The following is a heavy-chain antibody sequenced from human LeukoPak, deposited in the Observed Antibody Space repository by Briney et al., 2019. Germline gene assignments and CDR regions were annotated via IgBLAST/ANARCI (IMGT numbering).Heavy chain of an antibody. D-gene: IGHD6-19*01. CDR3: ARDSSHSSGYLPLDY. V-gene: IGHV4-59*01. CDR2: IYYSGST. CDR1: GGSISSYY. Sequence: PSETLSLTCTVSGGSISSYYWSWIRQPPGKGLEWIGYIYYSGSTNYNPSLKSRVTISVDTSKNQFSLKLSSVTAADTAVYYCARDSSHSSGYLPLDYWGQGTLVTVSS. J-gene: IGHJ4*02.